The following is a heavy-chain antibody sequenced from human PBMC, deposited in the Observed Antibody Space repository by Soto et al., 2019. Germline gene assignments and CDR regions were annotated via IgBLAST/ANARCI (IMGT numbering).Heavy chain of an antibody. CDR2: ISPDNGNT. V-gene: IGHV1-18*01. D-gene: IGHD5-12*01. J-gene: IGHJ6*02. Sequence: EASVKVSCKASGYTFTIYGINWVRQAPGQGLEWMGWISPDNGNTNYAQKLQGRVTMTTDTSTSTAYMELRSLRSDDTAVYYCARALGYSGYAGMDVWGQGTTVTVSS. CDR3: ARALGYSGYAGMDV. CDR1: GYTFTIYG.